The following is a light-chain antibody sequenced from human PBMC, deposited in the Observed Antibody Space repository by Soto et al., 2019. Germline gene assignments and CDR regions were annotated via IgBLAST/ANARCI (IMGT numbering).Light chain of an antibody. J-gene: IGKJ1*01. Sequence: EIVLTQSPATLSLSPGERATLSCRASQSVSSYLAWYQQKPGQAPRLLMYETSRRATGIPARFSGSGSGTDFTLTISSLEPEDFATYYCQHYNTYPWTFGQGTKVDIK. CDR1: QSVSSY. CDR3: QHYNTYPWT. CDR2: ETS. V-gene: IGKV3-11*01.